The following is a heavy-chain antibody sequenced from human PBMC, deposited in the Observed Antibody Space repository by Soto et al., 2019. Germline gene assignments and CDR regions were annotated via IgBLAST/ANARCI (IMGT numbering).Heavy chain of an antibody. CDR3: ARVVYYYDSSGYYLDAFDI. D-gene: IGHD3-22*01. Sequence: SVKVSCKASGGTFSSYTISWVRQAPGQGLEWMGRIIPILGIANYAQKFQGRVTITADKSTSTAYMELSSLRSEDTAVYYCARVVYYYDSSGYYLDAFDIWGQGTMVTVSS. J-gene: IGHJ3*02. CDR2: IIPILGIA. CDR1: GGTFSSYT. V-gene: IGHV1-69*02.